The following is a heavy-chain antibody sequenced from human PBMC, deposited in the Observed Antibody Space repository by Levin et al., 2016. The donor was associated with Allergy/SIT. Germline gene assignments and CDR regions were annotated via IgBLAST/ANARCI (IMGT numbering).Heavy chain of an antibody. D-gene: IGHD3-3*01. CDR2: IYYSGNT. J-gene: IGHJ4*02. Sequence: SETLSLTCTVSTGSISSSNYYWGWIRQPPGKGLEWIGSIYYSGNTFYHPSLKSRVTISVDTSKNQLSLNLSSVTAADTAVYFCAEGIFTIFGVVTAFENWGQGTLVTVSS. CDR1: TGSISSSNYY. CDR3: AEGIFTIFGVVTAFEN. V-gene: IGHV4-39*01.